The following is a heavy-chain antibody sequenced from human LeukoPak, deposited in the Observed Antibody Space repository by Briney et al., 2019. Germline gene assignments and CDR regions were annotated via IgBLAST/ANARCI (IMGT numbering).Heavy chain of an antibody. J-gene: IGHJ4*02. D-gene: IGHD3-22*01. CDR2: IIPILDIA. CDR3: AAKLDTYYYDSSGYYYFDY. V-gene: IGHV1-69*04. Sequence: GASVKVSCKASGGTFSSYAISWVRQAPGQGLEWMGRIIPILDIANYAQRFQGRVTITADKSTSTAYMELRSLRSEDTAVYYCAAKLDTYYYDSSGYYYFDYWGQGTLVTVSS. CDR1: GGTFSSYA.